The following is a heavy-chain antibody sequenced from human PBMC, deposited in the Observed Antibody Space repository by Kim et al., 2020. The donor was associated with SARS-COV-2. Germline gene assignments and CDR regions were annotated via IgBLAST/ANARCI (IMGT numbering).Heavy chain of an antibody. CDR2: IHSNGST. J-gene: IGHJ4*01. V-gene: IGHV4-4*07. CDR3: ARGARALIME. Sequence: SETLSLTCTVSGAFINNNYWNWIRHPAGRGLEWIGRIHSNGSTNYNPSFKGRVIMSVDSSKDQFSLKLTSATAADTAVYFGARGARALIMEGGEGILVIV. D-gene: IGHD3-10*01. CDR1: GAFINNNY.